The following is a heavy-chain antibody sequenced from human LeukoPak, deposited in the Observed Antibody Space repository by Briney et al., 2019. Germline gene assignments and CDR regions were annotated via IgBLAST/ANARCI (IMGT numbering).Heavy chain of an antibody. CDR2: MNPNSGGT. V-gene: IGHV1-2*02. CDR3: ARSTRYNWNDDY. J-gene: IGHJ4*02. CDR1: GYTFTGYY. D-gene: IGHD1-1*01. Sequence: ASVKVSCKGSGYTFTGYYMHWVRQAPGQGLEWMGWMNPNSGGTNYAQKFQGRVTMTRDTSSSTAYMELSRLRSDDTAVYYCARSTRYNWNDDYWGQGTLVTVSS.